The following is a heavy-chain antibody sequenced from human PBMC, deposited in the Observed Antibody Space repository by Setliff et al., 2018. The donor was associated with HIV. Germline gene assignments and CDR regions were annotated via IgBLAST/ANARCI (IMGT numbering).Heavy chain of an antibody. J-gene: IGHJ1*01. CDR1: GGSFSDYY. Sequence: SETLSLTCAVYGGSFSDYYWSWIRQTPGKGLEWIGEINHSGGTNYNPSLKSRVTMSVDTSKNQFSLKLSYVTAADAAVFYCARGGYSYGFGRHRAYFQYWGQGTQVTVSS. V-gene: IGHV4-34*01. CDR3: ARGGYSYGFGRHRAYFQY. CDR2: INHSGGT. D-gene: IGHD5-18*01.